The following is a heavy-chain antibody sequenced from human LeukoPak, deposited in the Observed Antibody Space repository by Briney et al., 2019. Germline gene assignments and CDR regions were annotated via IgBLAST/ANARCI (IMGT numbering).Heavy chain of an antibody. V-gene: IGHV3-66*01. CDR1: GFTVSSNY. CDR3: ARWAGYSGSWYGLFDY. D-gene: IGHD6-13*01. Sequence: GVSLRLSCAASGFTVSSNYMSWVRQAPGKGLEWVSVIFSGGSTYYADSVKGRFTISRDNSKNTLYLQMNSLRAEDTAVYYCARWAGYSGSWYGLFDYWGQGTLVTVSS. J-gene: IGHJ4*02. CDR2: IFSGGST.